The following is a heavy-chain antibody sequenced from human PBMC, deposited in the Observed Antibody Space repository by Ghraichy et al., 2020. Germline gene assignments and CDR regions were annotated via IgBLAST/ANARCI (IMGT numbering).Heavy chain of an antibody. CDR2: ILNSGSP. D-gene: IGHD6-13*01. J-gene: IGHJ5*02. CDR3: TRGQQELVGADRRFDP. CDR1: GGSMRGTSW. V-gene: IGHV4-4*02. Sequence: SETLSLTCAVSGGSMRGTSWWSWVRQSPGKGLEWIGEILNSGSPHYNPSLKSRVTISVDKSKNHFSLKVTSLTAADTAVYYCTRGQQELVGADRRFDPWGQGILVTVSS.